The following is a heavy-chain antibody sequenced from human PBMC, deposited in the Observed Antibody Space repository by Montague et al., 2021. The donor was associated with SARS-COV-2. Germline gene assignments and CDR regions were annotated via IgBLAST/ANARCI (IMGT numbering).Heavy chain of an antibody. J-gene: IGHJ4*02. D-gene: IGHD3-10*01. CDR3: ATPRGQLWFGDWAGLDY. CDR1: GFTFSSYA. CDR2: ISYDGSNK. Sequence: SLRLSCAASGFTFSSYAMHWVRQAPGKGLEWVAVISYDGSNKYYADSVKGRFTISRDNSKNTLYLQMNSLRAEDMAVYYCATPRGQLWFGDWAGLDYWGQGTLVTVSS. V-gene: IGHV3-30-3*01.